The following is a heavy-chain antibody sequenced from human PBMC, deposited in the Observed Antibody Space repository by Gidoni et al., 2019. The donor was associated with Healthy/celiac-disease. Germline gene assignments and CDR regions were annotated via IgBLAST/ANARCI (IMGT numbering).Heavy chain of an antibody. J-gene: IGHJ3*02. Sequence: QVQLVQSGAEVKKPGASVKVSCKAAGYTFTSYYMHWVRQATGQGLEWMGIINPSGGSTSYAQKFQGRVTMTRDTSTSTVYMELSSLRSEDTAVYYCARDFKNDAFDIWGQGTMVTVSS. CDR3: ARDFKNDAFDI. CDR1: GYTFTSYY. V-gene: IGHV1-46*01. CDR2: INPSGGST.